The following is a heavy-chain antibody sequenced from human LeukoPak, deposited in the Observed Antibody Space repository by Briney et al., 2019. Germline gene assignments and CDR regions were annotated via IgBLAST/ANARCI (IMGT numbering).Heavy chain of an antibody. CDR2: INYGGTT. J-gene: IGHJ4*02. Sequence: PSETLSLTCTVSGGSISGSNYFWSWIRQPPGQELEWIASINYGGTTYYNPSLKSRVTISVDTSKNQFSLRLTSVTAADTAVYLCARYVVYGSGKYYFDYWGQGSLVSVSS. CDR3: ARYVVYGSGKYYFDY. V-gene: IGHV4-39*01. D-gene: IGHD3-10*01. CDR1: GGSISGSNYF.